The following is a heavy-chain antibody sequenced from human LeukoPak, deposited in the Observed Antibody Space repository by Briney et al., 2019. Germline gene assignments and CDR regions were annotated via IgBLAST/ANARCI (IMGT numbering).Heavy chain of an antibody. CDR1: GFTFDDYA. D-gene: IGHD6-19*01. CDR3: AKDGQRRAVSVVTYMDV. CDR2: INWNSGRM. V-gene: IGHV3-9*01. Sequence: ALRLSCAAAGFTFDDYAMHWVRQAPGKGLEGGSTINWNSGRMEYADSVKGRFTISRDNAKNSLYLQMNSLRDEDTALYYCAKDGQRRAVSVVTYMDVWGKGTAVTVSS. J-gene: IGHJ6*03.